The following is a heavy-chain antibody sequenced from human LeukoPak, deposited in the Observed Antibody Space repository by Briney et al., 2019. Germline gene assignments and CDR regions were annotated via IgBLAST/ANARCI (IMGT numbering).Heavy chain of an antibody. CDR1: GGSFSGYY. CDR3: ASNLLGGAGTTWGPYYFDY. J-gene: IGHJ4*02. Sequence: SETLSLTCAVYGGSFSGYYWSWIRQPPGKGLEWIGEINHSGSTNYNPSLTSRVTISVDTSKNQFSLKLSSVTAADTAVYYCASNLLGGAGTTWGPYYFDYWGQGTLVTVSS. CDR2: INHSGST. V-gene: IGHV4-34*01. D-gene: IGHD1-1*01.